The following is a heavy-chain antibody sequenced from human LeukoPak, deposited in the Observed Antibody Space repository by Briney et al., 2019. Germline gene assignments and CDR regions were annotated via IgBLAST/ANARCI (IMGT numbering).Heavy chain of an antibody. CDR3: ARGLAYGSRFDS. D-gene: IGHD6-13*01. V-gene: IGHV4-4*07. CDR2: IYTSGST. Sequence: PSETLSLTCTVSGGSINGYYWNWLPQPAGKGLEWIGRIYTSGSTNYNPSLKSRVTMSVDTSKNQFSLNLSSVTAADTAVYYCARGLAYGSRFDSWGQGTLVTVSS. CDR1: GGSINGYY. J-gene: IGHJ4*02.